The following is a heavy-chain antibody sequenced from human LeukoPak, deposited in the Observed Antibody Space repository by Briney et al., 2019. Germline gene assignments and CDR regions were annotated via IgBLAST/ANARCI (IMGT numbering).Heavy chain of an antibody. CDR1: GFTFSTYS. D-gene: IGHD2-15*01. Sequence: PGGSLRLSCAASGFTFSTYSMNWVRQAPGKGLEWVSFIDSSSRTTFYADSVKGRFTISRDNAKNSLYLQMNSLRAEDTAVYYCARDRVGYCSGGSCYRLRAFDIWGQGTMVTVSS. V-gene: IGHV3-48*04. CDR3: ARDRVGYCSGGSCYRLRAFDI. CDR2: IDSSSRTT. J-gene: IGHJ3*02.